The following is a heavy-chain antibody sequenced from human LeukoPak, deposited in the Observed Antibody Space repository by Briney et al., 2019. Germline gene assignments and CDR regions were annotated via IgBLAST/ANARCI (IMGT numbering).Heavy chain of an antibody. V-gene: IGHV3-23*01. CDR1: GFTLSHYA. Sequence: PGGSLRLSCSMSGFTLSHYAMSWVRQAPGKGLEWVSTICGGGGSTYYADSVKGRFTISRDNSKNTLYLQMNSLRAEDTAVYYCARDPALGFWSGYFHSYYGMDVWGQGTTVTVSS. CDR3: ARDPALGFWSGYFHSYYGMDV. CDR2: ICGGGGST. J-gene: IGHJ6*02. D-gene: IGHD3-3*01.